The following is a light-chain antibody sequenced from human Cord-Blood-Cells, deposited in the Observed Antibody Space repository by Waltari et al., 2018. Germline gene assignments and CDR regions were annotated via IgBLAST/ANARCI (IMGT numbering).Light chain of an antibody. Sequence: DIQMTQSPSSLSSSVGHRVTITCQASQDISNYLNWYQQKPGKAPKLRIYDASNLETGVPSRFSGSGSGTDFTFTISSLQPEDIATYYCQQYDNLHTFGQGTKLEIK. J-gene: IGKJ2*01. CDR1: QDISNY. CDR2: DAS. CDR3: QQYDNLHT. V-gene: IGKV1-33*01.